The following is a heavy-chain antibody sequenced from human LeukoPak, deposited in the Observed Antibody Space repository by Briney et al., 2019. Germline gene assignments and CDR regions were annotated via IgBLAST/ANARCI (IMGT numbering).Heavy chain of an antibody. CDR2: ISGSGGST. V-gene: IGHV3-23*01. CDR1: AFTFSSYA. J-gene: IGHJ4*02. CDR3: AKDPRRYYDSSGPFDY. D-gene: IGHD3-22*01. Sequence: GGSLRLSCAASAFTFSSYAMSWVRQAPGKGLEWVSAISGSGGSTYYADSVRGRFTISRDNSKNTLYLQMNSLRAEDTAVYYCAKDPRRYYDSSGPFDYWGQGTLVTVSS.